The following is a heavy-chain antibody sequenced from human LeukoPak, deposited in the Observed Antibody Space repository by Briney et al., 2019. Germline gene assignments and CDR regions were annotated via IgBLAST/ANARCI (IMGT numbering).Heavy chain of an antibody. V-gene: IGHV4-61*01. D-gene: IGHD2-2*01. CDR3: ARDRVVVPAAMANYYYGMDV. CDR2: ISYSGST. Sequence: SETLSLTCIVSGYSISSGYYWSWIRQTPRKGLEWIGYISYSGSTDYNPSLKSRVTISVDTSKNQFSLRLTSVTTADTAVYYCARDRVVVPAAMANYYYGMDVWGQGTTVTVSS. J-gene: IGHJ6*02. CDR1: GYSISSGYY.